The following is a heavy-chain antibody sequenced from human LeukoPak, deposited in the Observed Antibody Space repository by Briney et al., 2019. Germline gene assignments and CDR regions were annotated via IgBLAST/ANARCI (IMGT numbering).Heavy chain of an antibody. CDR3: AGESFDI. CDR1: GFTFSNYA. V-gene: IGHV3-30*04. CDR2: ISKDGSMK. J-gene: IGHJ3*02. Sequence: PGRSLRLSCAASGFTFSNYAMDWVRQAPGKGLGWVAVISKDGSMKYYADSVQGRFTVSRDNSNNTLYLQMNSLRTEDTAVYYCAGESFDIWGQGTMVTVSS.